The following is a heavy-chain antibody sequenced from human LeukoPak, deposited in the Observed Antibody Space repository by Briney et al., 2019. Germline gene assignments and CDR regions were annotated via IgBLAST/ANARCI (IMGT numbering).Heavy chain of an antibody. CDR1: GLPFGSYG. J-gene: IGHJ4*02. Sequence: GGPLSLPCQAPGLPFGSYGIHWVRKAPARGREWEAVISYDGSNKYYAESVKGRFTISRDNSKNTLYLQLNSLRPDDTAVYYCARDQLAYSGYDTLFDYWGQGTLVTVSS. CDR3: ARDQLAYSGYDTLFDY. CDR2: ISYDGSNK. V-gene: IGHV3-30*03. D-gene: IGHD5-12*01.